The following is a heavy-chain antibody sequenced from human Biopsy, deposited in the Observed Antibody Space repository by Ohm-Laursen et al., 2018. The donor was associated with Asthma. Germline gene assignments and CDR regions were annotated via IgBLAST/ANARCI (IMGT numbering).Heavy chain of an antibody. CDR2: INSVFGTT. V-gene: IGHV1-69*13. D-gene: IGHD2-15*01. Sequence: SVKVSCKSLGGTFNTYVIGWVRQAPGQGLEGMGGINSVFGTTTYPQKFQYRVTITADDSTSTVYMELSSLRSEDTAVYYCARKAGSCISRTCYSLDFWGQGTLVTVSS. CDR1: GGTFNTYV. J-gene: IGHJ4*02. CDR3: ARKAGSCISRTCYSLDF.